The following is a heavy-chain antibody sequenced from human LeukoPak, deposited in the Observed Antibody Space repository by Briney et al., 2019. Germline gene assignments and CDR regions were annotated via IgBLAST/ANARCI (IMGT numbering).Heavy chain of an antibody. V-gene: IGHV3-53*01. CDR1: GFTVSSNA. CDR2: TYSGGST. CDR3: AREGGSYYLEY. D-gene: IGHD3-16*01. J-gene: IGHJ4*02. Sequence: GGSLRLSCAASGFTVSSNAMSWVRQAPGKGLEWVSVTYSGGSTYYADSVKGRFTISRDNSKNTLYLQMNSLRDEDTAVYYCAREGGSYYLEYWGQGALVTVSS.